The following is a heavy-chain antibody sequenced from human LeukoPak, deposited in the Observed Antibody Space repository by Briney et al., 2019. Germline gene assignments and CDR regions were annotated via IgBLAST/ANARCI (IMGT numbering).Heavy chain of an antibody. CDR1: GYTFTSYG. D-gene: IGHD3-22*01. CDR2: ISAYNGNT. CDR3: ARARHNKVVTAPFDY. V-gene: IGHV1-18*01. Sequence: ASVKVSCKASGYTFTSYGISWVRQAPGQGLEWMGWISAYNGNTNYAQKLQGRVTMTTDTSTSTAYIELRSLRSDDTAVYYCARARHNKVVTAPFDYWGQGTLVTVSS. J-gene: IGHJ4*02.